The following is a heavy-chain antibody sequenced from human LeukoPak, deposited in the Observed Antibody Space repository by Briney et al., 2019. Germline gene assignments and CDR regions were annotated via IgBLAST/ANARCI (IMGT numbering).Heavy chain of an antibody. D-gene: IGHD2-15*01. V-gene: IGHV3-30*18. CDR3: AKRGAPTYYFDY. J-gene: IGHJ4*02. CDR2: IAYDGSNK. Sequence: PGGPLRLSCAASGFTFSSYDMHWVRQAPGKGLEWVALIAYDGSNKYYADSVKGRFTISRDNSKNTLYLQMDSLRAEDTAVYYCAKRGAPTYYFDYWGQGTLVTVSS. CDR1: GFTFSSYD.